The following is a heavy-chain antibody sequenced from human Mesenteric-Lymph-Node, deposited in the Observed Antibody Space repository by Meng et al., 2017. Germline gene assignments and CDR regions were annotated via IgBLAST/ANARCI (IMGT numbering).Heavy chain of an antibody. CDR1: GYSISSGYY. CDR3: ASRWDVVVTSAVPGGSLDAFDI. D-gene: IGHD2-2*01. J-gene: IGHJ3*02. CDR2: IYHSGST. V-gene: IGHV4-38-2*02. Sequence: SETLSLTCTVSGYSISSGYYWGWIRQPPGNGLELIGSIYHSGSTYYNPSLKSRVTISVDTSKNQFPLKLSSVTAADTAVYYWASRWDVVVTSAVPGGSLDAFDIWGQGTMVTVSS.